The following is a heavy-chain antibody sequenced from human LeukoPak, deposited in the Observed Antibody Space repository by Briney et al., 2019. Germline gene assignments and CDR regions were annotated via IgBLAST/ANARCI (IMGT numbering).Heavy chain of an antibody. CDR3: ASVLPYYYYMDV. CDR2: ISSSGSTI. D-gene: IGHD5-18*01. Sequence: PGGSLRLSCAASGFTFSSYEMNWVRQAPGKGLEWVSYISSSGSTIYYADSVKGRFTISRDNAKNSLYLQMNSLRAEDTAVYYCASVLPYYYYMDVWGKGTTVTISS. V-gene: IGHV3-48*03. J-gene: IGHJ6*03. CDR1: GFTFSSYE.